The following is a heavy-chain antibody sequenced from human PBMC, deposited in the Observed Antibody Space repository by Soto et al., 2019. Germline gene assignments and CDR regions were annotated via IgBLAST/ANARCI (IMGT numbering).Heavy chain of an antibody. CDR2: ISHDGSNK. D-gene: IGHD3-22*01. CDR1: GFTFYKYG. J-gene: IGHJ6*02. V-gene: IGHV3-30*18. CDR3: AKDDRNRCYNYYAMDV. Sequence: QVQLVESGGGVVQPGRSLRLSCAASGFTFYKYGMHWVRQAPGKGLEWVALISHDGSNKYYVDSVKGRFTIARDNSKNTVFLQMNSLRPEDTALYFCAKDDRNRCYNYYAMDVWGQGTTVTVSS.